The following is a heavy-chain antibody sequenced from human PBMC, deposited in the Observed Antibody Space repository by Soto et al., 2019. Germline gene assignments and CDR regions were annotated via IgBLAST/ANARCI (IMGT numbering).Heavy chain of an antibody. D-gene: IGHD2-2*01. CDR2: IYHSGST. Sequence: QLQLQESGSGLVKPSQTLSLTFAVSAGSISRGGYSWSWIRQPPGKGLEWIGYIYHSGSTYYNRSLQSRFTISLDRPKNQFSLKLSSVTAADTAVYYCARVPDRWGQGTLVTVSS. CDR1: AGSISRGGYS. V-gene: IGHV4-30-2*01. CDR3: ARVPDR. J-gene: IGHJ5*02.